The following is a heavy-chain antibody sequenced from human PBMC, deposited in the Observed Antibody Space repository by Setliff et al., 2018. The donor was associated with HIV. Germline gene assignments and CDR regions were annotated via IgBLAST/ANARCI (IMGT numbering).Heavy chain of an antibody. Sequence: SETLSLTCAACGESFSGHHYSWIRQSPGKGLEWIGKINHSGNINYNPSLKSRVPISIDTFWGSVTAADTAVYYCASSPHYYDVKELYYYYMDVWGKGTTVTVSS. CDR3: ASSPHYYDVKELYYYYMDV. D-gene: IGHD3-22*01. J-gene: IGHJ6*03. V-gene: IGHV4-34*01. CDR1: GESFSGHH. CDR2: INHSGNI.